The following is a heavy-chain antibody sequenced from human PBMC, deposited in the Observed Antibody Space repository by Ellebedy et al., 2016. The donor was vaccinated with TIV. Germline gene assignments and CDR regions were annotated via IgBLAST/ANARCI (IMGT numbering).Heavy chain of an antibody. J-gene: IGHJ5*02. V-gene: IGHV1-2*04. Sequence: ASVKVSCKASGYTFTDYYMHWVRQAPGQGPEWMGWINPNSGGTKYAQKFQGWVTMTRDTTISTAYMELSRLRSDDTAVYYCARGGNTAMDIDGFDPWGQGTLVTVSS. D-gene: IGHD5-18*01. CDR3: ARGGNTAMDIDGFDP. CDR1: GYTFTDYY. CDR2: INPNSGGT.